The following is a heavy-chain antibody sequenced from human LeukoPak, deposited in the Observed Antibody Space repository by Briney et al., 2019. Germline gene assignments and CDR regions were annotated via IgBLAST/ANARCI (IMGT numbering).Heavy chain of an antibody. J-gene: IGHJ4*02. CDR2: ISYDGSNK. CDR3: ARDTGCAGGTCFSFYDY. Sequence: GGSLRLSRAASGFTFSSYGMHWVRQAPGKGLEWVAVISYDGSNKYYADSVKGRFTISRDNSKNTLYLQMNSLRAEDTAVYYCARDTGCAGGTCFSFYDYWGQGTLVTVSS. V-gene: IGHV3-30*03. CDR1: GFTFSSYG. D-gene: IGHD2-15*01.